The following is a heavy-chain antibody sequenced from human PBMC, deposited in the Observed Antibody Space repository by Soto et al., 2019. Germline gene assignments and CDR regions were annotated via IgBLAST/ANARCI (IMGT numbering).Heavy chain of an antibody. Sequence: QVQLVESGGGVVQPGRSLGLSCAASGFTFNTYGMHWVRQAPGKGLEWVAGISYDGINKYYVDSVKGRFIISRDNSKNTLYVQMNSLRPEDTAVYYCARSPQPTRGIHWYFDVWGRGILVTVSS. D-gene: IGHD1-26*01. J-gene: IGHJ2*01. CDR3: ARSPQPTRGIHWYFDV. V-gene: IGHV3-30*03. CDR1: GFTFNTYG. CDR2: ISYDGINK.